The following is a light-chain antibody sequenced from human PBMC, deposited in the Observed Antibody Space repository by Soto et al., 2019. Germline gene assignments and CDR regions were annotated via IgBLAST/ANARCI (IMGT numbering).Light chain of an antibody. V-gene: IGKV3-20*01. J-gene: IGKJ3*01. CDR2: GAS. CDR1: QSVSSSY. Sequence: EIVLTQSPCSLSLSPGERATLCCRASQSVSSSYLAWYQQKPGQAPRLLIYGASSRATGIPDRFSGSGSGTDFTLTISRLEPEDFAVYYCQQYGSSFTFGPGTKVDI. CDR3: QQYGSSFT.